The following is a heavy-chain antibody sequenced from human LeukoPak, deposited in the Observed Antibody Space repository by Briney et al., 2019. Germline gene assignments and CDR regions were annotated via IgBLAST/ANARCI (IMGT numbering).Heavy chain of an antibody. J-gene: IGHJ5*02. CDR1: GFTFSSYW. Sequence: GRSLRLSCAASGFTFSSYWMHWVRQAPGKGLVWVSRIHSDGITTSYADSVKGRFTISRDNAKNTLYLQMNSLRAEDTAVYYCARSDWFDPWGQGTLVTVSS. CDR2: IHSDGITT. V-gene: IGHV3-74*01. CDR3: ARSDWFDP. D-gene: IGHD2-21*01.